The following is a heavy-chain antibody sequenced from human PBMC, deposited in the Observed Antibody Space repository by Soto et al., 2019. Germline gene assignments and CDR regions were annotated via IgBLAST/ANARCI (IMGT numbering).Heavy chain of an antibody. Sequence: QVQLVQSGAEVKKPGASVKVSCKASGYTFTSYDINCARQATGQGLEWRGWKNPNSGNTGYAQKFQGRVTMTRNTSINTAYMELSSLRSEDTAVYYCARIGWTYAIYYYMYVWGKGPTVTVSS. CDR2: KNPNSGNT. J-gene: IGHJ6*03. CDR3: ARIGWTYAIYYYMYV. D-gene: IGHD1-7*01. CDR1: GYTFTSYD. V-gene: IGHV1-8*01.